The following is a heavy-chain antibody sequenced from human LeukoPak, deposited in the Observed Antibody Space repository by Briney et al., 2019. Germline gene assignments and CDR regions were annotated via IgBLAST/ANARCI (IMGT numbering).Heavy chain of an antibody. V-gene: IGHV4-4*07. CDR3: ARDSRTTGEVKFDP. CDR2: IYNGGII. J-gene: IGHJ5*02. CDR1: GDSISRYY. Sequence: SETLSLTCTVSGDSISRYYWSWIRQPAGKGLEWIGRIYNGGIITYNPSLKSRVTMSIDTSNNQFSLRLRFVTAADPAVYYCARDSRTTGEVKFDPWGQGTLVTVSS. D-gene: IGHD4-17*01.